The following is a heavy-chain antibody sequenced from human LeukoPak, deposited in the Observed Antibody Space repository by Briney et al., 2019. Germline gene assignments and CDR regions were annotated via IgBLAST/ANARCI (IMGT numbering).Heavy chain of an antibody. D-gene: IGHD3-16*01. CDR1: GYTFTGYY. CDR3: ARVGTRENLYDYVWED. V-gene: IGHV1-2*02. J-gene: IGHJ4*02. CDR2: INPNSGGT. Sequence: GASVKVSCKASGYTFTGYYMHWVRQAPGQGLEWMGWINPNSGGTNYAQKFQGRVTMTRDTSISTAYMELSRLRSDDTAVYYCARVGTRENLYDYVWEDWGQGTLVTVSS.